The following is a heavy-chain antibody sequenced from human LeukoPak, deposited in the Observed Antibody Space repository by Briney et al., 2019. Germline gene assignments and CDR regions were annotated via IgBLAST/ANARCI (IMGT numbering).Heavy chain of an antibody. D-gene: IGHD3-10*01. Sequence: ASVKVSCKASGYTFTSYAMNWVRQAPGQGLEWMGWINTNTGDPTYAQGFTGRFVFSLDTSVSTAYLQISSLKAEDTAVYYCARDGGGEFGELLYPNFDYWGQGTLVTVSS. CDR3: ARDGGGEFGELLYPNFDY. CDR2: INTNTGDP. V-gene: IGHV7-4-1*02. CDR1: GYTFTSYA. J-gene: IGHJ4*02.